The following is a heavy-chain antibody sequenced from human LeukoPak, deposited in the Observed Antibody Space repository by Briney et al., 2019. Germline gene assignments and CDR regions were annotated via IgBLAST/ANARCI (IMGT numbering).Heavy chain of an antibody. CDR1: GFTFSDYY. D-gene: IGHD2-2*01. CDR2: ISSSGSTI. J-gene: IGHJ4*02. CDR3: AREGDIVVVPAAIDY. V-gene: IGHV3-11*01. Sequence: GALRLSCAASGFTFSDYYMSWIRQAPGKGLEWVSYISSSGSTIYYADSVKGRFTISRDNVKNSLYLQMNSLRAEDTAVYYCAREGDIVVVPAAIDYWGQGTLVTVSS.